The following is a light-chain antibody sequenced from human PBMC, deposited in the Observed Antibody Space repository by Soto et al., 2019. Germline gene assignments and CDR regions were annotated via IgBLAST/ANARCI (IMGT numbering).Light chain of an antibody. CDR1: QSVSTS. Sequence: EIVLTQSPGTLSLSPGERATLSCRASQSVSTSLSWYQQKPGQPHRLLIYGAFTRAADIPDRFSGSGSGTDFTLTISRLEPEDFAVYSCKQYRISPRTFGQGTKVDIK. CDR3: KQYRISPRT. V-gene: IGKV3-20*01. J-gene: IGKJ1*01. CDR2: GAF.